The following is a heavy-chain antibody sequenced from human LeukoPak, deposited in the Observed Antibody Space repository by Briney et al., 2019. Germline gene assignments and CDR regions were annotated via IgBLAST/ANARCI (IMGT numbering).Heavy chain of an antibody. Sequence: GGSLRLSCAASGFTFSSYAMHWVRQAPGKGLEWVAVISYDGSNKYYADSVKGRFTISRDNSKNTLYLQMNSLGAEDTAVYYCSRWAFDYWGQGTLVTVSS. J-gene: IGHJ4*02. CDR3: SRWAFDY. CDR2: ISYDGSNK. CDR1: GFTFSSYA. D-gene: IGHD1-26*01. V-gene: IGHV3-30-3*01.